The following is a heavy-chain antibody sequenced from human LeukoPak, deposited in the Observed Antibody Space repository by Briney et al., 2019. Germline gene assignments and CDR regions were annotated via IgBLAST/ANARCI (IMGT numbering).Heavy chain of an antibody. J-gene: IGHJ4*02. D-gene: IGHD5-12*01. CDR3: AKNPYEHYSDY. V-gene: IGHV1-2*02. CDR2: INPNSGDT. Sequence: ASVKVSCKASGYTFTGYYMHWVRQAPGQGLEWMGWINPNSGDTNYAQKFQGRVTMTRDTSIRTAYLELSGLRSDDTAVYYCAKNPYEHYSDYWGQGTLVTVPS. CDR1: GYTFTGYY.